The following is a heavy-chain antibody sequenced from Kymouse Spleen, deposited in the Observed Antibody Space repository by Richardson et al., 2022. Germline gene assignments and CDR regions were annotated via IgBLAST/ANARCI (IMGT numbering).Heavy chain of an antibody. Sequence: EVQLVESGGGLVKPGGSLRLSCAASGFTFSSYSMNWVRQAPGKGLEWVSSISSSSSYIYYADSVKGRFTISRDNAKNSLYLQMNSLRAEDTAVYYCARDEEQQLRSYYYYYYGMDVWGQGTTVTVSS. CDR2: ISSSSSYI. V-gene: IGHV3-21*03. CDR3: ARDEEQQLRSYYYYYYGMDV. CDR1: GFTFSSYS. J-gene: IGHJ6*02. D-gene: IGHD6-13*01.